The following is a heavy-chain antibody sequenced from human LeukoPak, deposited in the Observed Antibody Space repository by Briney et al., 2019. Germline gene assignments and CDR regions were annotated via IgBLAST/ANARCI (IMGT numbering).Heavy chain of an antibody. D-gene: IGHD3-16*02. CDR3: ARDGSHRRYYYFGY. J-gene: IGHJ4*02. CDR2: IYHSGST. CDR1: GGSISSSNW. V-gene: IGHV4-4*02. Sequence: PSETLSLTCAVSGGSISSSNWWSWVRQPPGKGLEWIGEIYHSGSTNYNPSLKSRVTISVDKSKNQFSLKLSSVTAADTAVYYCARDGSHRRYYYFGYWGQGTLVTVSS.